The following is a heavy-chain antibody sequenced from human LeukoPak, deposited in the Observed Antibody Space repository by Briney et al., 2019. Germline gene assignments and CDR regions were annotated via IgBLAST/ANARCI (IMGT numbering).Heavy chain of an antibody. J-gene: IGHJ3*02. CDR1: GFTFSSYA. CDR2: VSGSGENT. V-gene: IGHV3-21*01. CDR3: ARGENSGRGAFDI. D-gene: IGHD1-26*01. Sequence: NTGGSLRLSCAASGFTFSSYAMHWVRQAPGKGLEWVSAVSGSGENTYYADSLKGRFTISRDNAKNSLYLQMNSLRAEDTAVYYCARGENSGRGAFDIWGQGTMVTVSS.